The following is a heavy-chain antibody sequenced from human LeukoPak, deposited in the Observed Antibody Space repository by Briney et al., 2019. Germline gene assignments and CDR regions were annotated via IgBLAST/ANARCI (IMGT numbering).Heavy chain of an antibody. CDR1: GVTVSTNY. CDR3: ARGESQFDY. J-gene: IGHJ4*02. Sequence: GGSLRLSCAASGVTVSTNYMSWVRQAPGKGLEWVSVIYSGGYTKYADSVKGRFTISRDNSKNTLYLQMNSLSAEDMALYYCARGESQFDYWGQGTLVRVSS. V-gene: IGHV3-66*01. CDR2: IYSGGYT.